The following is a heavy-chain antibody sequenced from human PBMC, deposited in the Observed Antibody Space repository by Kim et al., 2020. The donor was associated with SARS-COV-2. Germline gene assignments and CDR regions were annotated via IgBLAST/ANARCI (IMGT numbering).Heavy chain of an antibody. V-gene: IGHV4-59*08. D-gene: IGHD3-22*01. CDR3: ARRDSYDSNGFYS. J-gene: IGHJ5*01. Sequence: NYAPSLKSRVTISVETSKNQFYLELTTVTAADTAVYYCARRDSYDSNGFYSWGHGTLVTVSS.